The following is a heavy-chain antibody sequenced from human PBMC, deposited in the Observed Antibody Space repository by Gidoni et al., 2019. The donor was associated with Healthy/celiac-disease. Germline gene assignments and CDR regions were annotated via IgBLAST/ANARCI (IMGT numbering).Heavy chain of an antibody. CDR3: AKDMGPTFRAAAGPGYYYYGMDV. CDR2: ISWDGGST. V-gene: IGHV3-43D*03. D-gene: IGHD6-13*01. J-gene: IGHJ6*02. CDR1: GFTFDDYA. Sequence: EVQLVESGGVVVQPGGSLRLSCAASGFTFDDYAMHWVRQAPGQGLEWVCLISWDGGSTYYADSVKGRFTISRDNSKNSLYLQMNSLRAEDTALYYCAKDMGPTFRAAAGPGYYYYGMDVWGQGTTVTVSS.